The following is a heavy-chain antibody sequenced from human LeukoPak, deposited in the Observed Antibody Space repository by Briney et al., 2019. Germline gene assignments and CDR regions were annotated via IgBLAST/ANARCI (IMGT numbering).Heavy chain of an antibody. CDR2: IYYSGST. CDR1: GGSISSSSYY. D-gene: IGHD3-10*01. J-gene: IGHJ4*02. CDR3: AAWGPLWFRELL. Sequence: SETLSLTCTVSGGSISSSSYYWGWIRQPPGKGLEWIGSIYYSGSTYYNPSLKSRVTISVDTSKNQFSLKLSSVTAADTAVYYCAAWGPLWFRELLWGQGTLVTVSS. V-gene: IGHV4-39*07.